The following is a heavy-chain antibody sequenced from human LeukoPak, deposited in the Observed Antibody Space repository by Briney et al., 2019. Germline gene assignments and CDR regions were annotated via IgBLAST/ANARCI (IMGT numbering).Heavy chain of an antibody. Sequence: SVKVSCKASGGTFSSYAISWVRQAPGQGLEWMGRIIPILGIANYEQKFQGRVTITADTSTSTAYMELSSLRSEDTAVYYCARPDSGTYYYDSSGGLGVFDIWGQGTMVTVSS. J-gene: IGHJ3*02. D-gene: IGHD3-22*01. CDR3: ARPDSGTYYYDSSGGLGVFDI. CDR2: IIPILGIA. V-gene: IGHV1-69*04. CDR1: GGTFSSYA.